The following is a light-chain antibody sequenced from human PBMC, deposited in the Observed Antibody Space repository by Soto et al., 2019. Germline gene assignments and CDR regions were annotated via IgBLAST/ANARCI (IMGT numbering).Light chain of an antibody. J-gene: IGKJ2*01. Sequence: DIQLTQSPSFLSASVGDRVTITCRASQGISSYLAWYQQKPGKAPKLLIYAASTLQSGVPSRFSGSGSGIEFTLTLSSLQPEDFATYYCQQLNSYPYTFGQGTNLEIK. CDR1: QGISSY. CDR2: AAS. V-gene: IGKV1-9*01. CDR3: QQLNSYPYT.